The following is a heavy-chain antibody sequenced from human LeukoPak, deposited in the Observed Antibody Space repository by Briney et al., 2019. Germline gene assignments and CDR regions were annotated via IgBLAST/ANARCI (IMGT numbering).Heavy chain of an antibody. CDR2: IANGGVT. D-gene: IGHD2-2*01. V-gene: IGHV4-59*01. Sequence: SETLSLTCKVSDGYISSYYWHWIRQPPGKVLEWIGYIANGGVTTYSPSLQSRVTISVDTSNSQFSLKLASLTAADTAVYYCARERTRVTGWDFWGQGSLVTVSS. CDR1: DGYISSYY. CDR3: ARERTRVTGWDF. J-gene: IGHJ4*02.